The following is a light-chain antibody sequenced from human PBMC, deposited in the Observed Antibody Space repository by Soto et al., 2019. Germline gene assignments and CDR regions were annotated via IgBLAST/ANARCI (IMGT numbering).Light chain of an antibody. J-gene: IGLJ1*01. CDR2: DVH. CDR1: RTDVDGHDY. V-gene: IGLV2-14*03. Sequence: QSALTQPASVSGSPGQSITISCTGARTDVDGHDYVSWYQQHPGKAPKLMIFDVHNRPSGVSSRFSGSKSGDTASLTISGLQAEDDGDYYCSSYTASTPFYVFGTGTKLTVL. CDR3: SSYTASTPFYV.